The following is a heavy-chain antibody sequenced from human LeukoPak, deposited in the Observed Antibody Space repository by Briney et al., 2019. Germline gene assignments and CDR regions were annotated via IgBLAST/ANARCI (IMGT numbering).Heavy chain of an antibody. CDR3: AREVWAPRGDYYFDY. CDR1: GYTFTSYY. D-gene: IGHD3-16*01. J-gene: IGHJ4*02. CDR2: INPSGGST. Sequence: ASVKVSCKASGYTFTSYYMHWVRQAPGQGLEWMGIINPSGGSTSYAQKFQGRVTMTRDMSTSTVYMELSSLRSEDTAVYYCAREVWAPRGDYYFDYWGQGTLVTVSS. V-gene: IGHV1-46*01.